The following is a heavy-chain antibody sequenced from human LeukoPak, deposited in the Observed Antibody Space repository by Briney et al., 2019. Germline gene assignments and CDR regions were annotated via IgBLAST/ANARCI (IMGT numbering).Heavy chain of an antibody. CDR2: IYYSGSA. V-gene: IGHV4-59*01. CDR1: GGSISSYY. CDR3: ARAYTTNWYTLFGY. Sequence: SETLSLTCTVSGGSISSYYWSWVRQPPGKGLEWIGYIYYSGSANYNPSLKSRVTMSVDTSKNQFSLRLSSVTAEDTAVYYCARAYTTNWYTLFGYWGQGTLVTVSS. J-gene: IGHJ4*02. D-gene: IGHD6-13*01.